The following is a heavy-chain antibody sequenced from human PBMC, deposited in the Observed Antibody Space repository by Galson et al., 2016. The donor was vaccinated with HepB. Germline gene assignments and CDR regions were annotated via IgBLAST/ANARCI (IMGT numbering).Heavy chain of an antibody. D-gene: IGHD2-2*01. J-gene: IGHJ6*02. CDR2: ISPYNGNT. Sequence: SVKVSCKASGYIFISYGINWVRQAPGQGLEWMGWISPYNGNTNYAQNVQGRVTLTSDTSTSTAYMELRSLRSEDTAVFYCARTPAAASLYYYGMDVWSQGTMVTVSS. CDR3: ARTPAAASLYYYGMDV. CDR1: GYIFISYG. V-gene: IGHV1-18*01.